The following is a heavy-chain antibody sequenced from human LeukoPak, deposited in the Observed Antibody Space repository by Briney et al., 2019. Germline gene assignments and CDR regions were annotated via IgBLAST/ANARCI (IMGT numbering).Heavy chain of an antibody. CDR1: GASIRSYY. D-gene: IGHD2-8*02. CDR2: VYNIAST. Sequence: SGTLSLTCTVSGASIRSYYWGWVRQPPGKGLEWIGYVYNIASTDYNPFLKSRLSMSIDTPNNRFSLKLTSVTAADTAMYYCARHRSVWYDFDIWGQGIMVTVSS. J-gene: IGHJ3*02. CDR3: ARHRSVWYDFDI. V-gene: IGHV4-59*08.